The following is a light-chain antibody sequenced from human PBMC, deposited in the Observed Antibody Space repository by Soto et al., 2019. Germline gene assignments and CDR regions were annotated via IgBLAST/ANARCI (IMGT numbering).Light chain of an antibody. CDR2: DVS. CDR1: SSDVGGYNY. Sequence: QSALTQPASVSGSPGQSITISCTGTSSDVGGYNYVSWYQQHPGKAPKLMIYDVSNRPSGVSNRFSGSKSGNTASLTISWLQAEDAADYYCSSYTSSSTLVFGTGTKLTVL. CDR3: SSYTSSSTLV. V-gene: IGLV2-14*01. J-gene: IGLJ1*01.